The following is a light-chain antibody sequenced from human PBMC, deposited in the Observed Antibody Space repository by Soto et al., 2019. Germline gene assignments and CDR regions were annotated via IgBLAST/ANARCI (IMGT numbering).Light chain of an antibody. CDR3: QHYNSYPYT. J-gene: IGKJ2*01. CDR2: KAS. CDR1: QTISNW. V-gene: IGKV1-5*03. Sequence: DIQMTQSPSTLSASVGDRVTITCRASQTISNWLSWYQQRPGKAPNLLIYKASTFESGVSSRFSGSGSGTEFTLTISSLQPDDFATYYCQHYNSYPYTFGQGTQLEIK.